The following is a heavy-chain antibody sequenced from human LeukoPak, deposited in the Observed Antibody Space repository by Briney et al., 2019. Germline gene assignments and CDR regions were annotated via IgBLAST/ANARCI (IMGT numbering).Heavy chain of an antibody. J-gene: IGHJ4*02. CDR3: AREGTYYDFWSGITPPADY. CDR2: ISRCWSTI. V-gene: IGHV3-11*04. D-gene: IGHD3-3*01. CDR1: GFPFSDYY. Sequence: GGSVTLFCAACGFPFSDYYMSWIRKSPGRGLEWVSYISRCWSTIYYADSVKGRFTISRDNAKNSLYLQMNSLRAEDTAVYYCAREGTYYDFWSGITPPADYWGQGTLVTVSS.